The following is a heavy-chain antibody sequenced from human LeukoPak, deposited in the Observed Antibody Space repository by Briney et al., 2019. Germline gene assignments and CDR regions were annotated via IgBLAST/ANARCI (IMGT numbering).Heavy chain of an antibody. CDR1: GGSISSYY. J-gene: IGHJ5*02. CDR2: IYYSGST. Sequence: NPSETESLTCTVSGGSISSYYWSCIRQPPGKGLEWIGYIYYSGSTNYNPSLKSRVTISVDTSKNQFSLKLSSVTAADTAVYYCARASRTYCGGDCTNWFDPWGQGTLVTVSS. D-gene: IGHD2-21*02. V-gene: IGHV4-59*01. CDR3: ARASRTYCGGDCTNWFDP.